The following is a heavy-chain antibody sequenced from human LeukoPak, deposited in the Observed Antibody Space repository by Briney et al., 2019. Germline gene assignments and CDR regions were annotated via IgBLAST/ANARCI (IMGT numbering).Heavy chain of an antibody. CDR2: ISGTGYNT. Sequence: PGGSLTLSCAASGLTFRNCAMSWVRQAPGKGLEWVSGISGTGYNTYYADSVKGRFTISRDNSKNTLYLQMNSLGAEDTAVYYCAKHVSGSLFYFDYWGQRTLVTVSS. CDR3: AKHVSGSLFYFDY. V-gene: IGHV3-23*01. CDR1: GLTFRNCA. J-gene: IGHJ4*02. D-gene: IGHD3-10*01.